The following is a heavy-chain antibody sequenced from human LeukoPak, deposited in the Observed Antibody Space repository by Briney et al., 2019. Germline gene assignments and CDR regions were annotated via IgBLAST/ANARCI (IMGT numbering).Heavy chain of an antibody. CDR2: INAGNGNT. CDR1: GYTFTSYA. CDR3: ARSQAPGAAFDI. J-gene: IGHJ3*02. Sequence: ASVKVSCKASGYTFTSYAMHWVRQAPGQRLEWMGWINAGNGNTKYSQKFQGRVTITRDTSAGTAYMELSSLRSEDTAVYYCARSQAPGAAFDIWGQGTMVTVSS. V-gene: IGHV1-3*01. D-gene: IGHD3-10*01.